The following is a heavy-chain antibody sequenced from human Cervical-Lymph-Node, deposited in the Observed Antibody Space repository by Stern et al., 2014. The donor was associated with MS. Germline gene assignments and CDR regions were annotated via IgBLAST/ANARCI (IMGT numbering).Heavy chain of an antibody. J-gene: IGHJ5*02. D-gene: IGHD3-22*01. CDR1: GDSVSNNAFY. CDR3: ARYGDSRGYLGWFDP. Sequence: QLVESGPGLVKPSQTLSLTCTVSGDSVSNNAFYWSWIRQHPETGLQWIGYIYYSGTTFYNPSLKSRVTISVDTSRNQFSLRLTSVTAADTAIYYCARYGDSRGYLGWFDPWGQGTRVTVSS. CDR2: IYYSGTT. V-gene: IGHV4-31*03.